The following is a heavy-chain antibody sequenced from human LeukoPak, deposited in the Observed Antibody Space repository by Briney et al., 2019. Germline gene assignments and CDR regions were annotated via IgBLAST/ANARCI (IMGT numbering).Heavy chain of an antibody. CDR2: INGGGDPI. V-gene: IGHV3-48*01. CDR3: VRDNPRCCGVIPANIDDF. Sequence: GGSLRLSCAASAFTFSDHSMHWVRQAPGKGLEWVAYINGGGDPILYADSVRGRFTISRDNAKNSLYLQMNNLGAEDTAVYYCVRDNPRCCGVIPANIDDFWGQGTLVTVSS. J-gene: IGHJ4*02. CDR1: AFTFSDHS. D-gene: IGHD2-21*01.